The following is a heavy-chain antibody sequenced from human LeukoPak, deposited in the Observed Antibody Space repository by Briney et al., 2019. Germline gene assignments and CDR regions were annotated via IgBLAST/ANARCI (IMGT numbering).Heavy chain of an antibody. J-gene: IGHJ6*03. Sequence: PGGSLRLSCAASGLTFSSYGMHWVRQAQAKGLEWVAFIRYDGSNKYYVDSVKGRFTISRDNSKNTLYLQMNSLRAEDTAVYFCAKDGFVYYDYYYYYYYMDVWGKGTTVTISS. D-gene: IGHD3-16*01. CDR1: GLTFSSYG. V-gene: IGHV3-30*02. CDR2: IRYDGSNK. CDR3: AKDGFVYYDYYYYYYYMDV.